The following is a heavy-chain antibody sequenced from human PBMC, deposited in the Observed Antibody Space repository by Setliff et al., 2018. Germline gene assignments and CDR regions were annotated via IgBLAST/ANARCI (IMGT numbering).Heavy chain of an antibody. V-gene: IGHV4-34*01. CDR2: INHSGST. CDR3: ARGSQYYNFWSGYHLDYYYYGMDV. CDR1: GFTFSSYW. D-gene: IGHD3-3*01. J-gene: IGHJ6*02. Sequence: PGGSLRLSCAASGFTFSSYWMSWVRQAPGKGLEWIGEINHSGSTNYNPSLKSRVTISVDTSKNQFSLKLSSVTAADTAVYYCARGSQYYNFWSGYHLDYYYYGMDVWGQGTTVTVSS.